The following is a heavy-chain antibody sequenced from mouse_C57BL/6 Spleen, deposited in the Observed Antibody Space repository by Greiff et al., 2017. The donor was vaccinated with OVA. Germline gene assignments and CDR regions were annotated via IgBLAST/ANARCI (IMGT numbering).Heavy chain of an antibody. CDR1: GFPFPCFW. Sequence: QVPLPQPGTELVQPGALVKMSRKASGFPFPCFWITWVKQRPGQGLEWIGDIYPDSGSTKYNEKVKSKATLTVDTSSSTAYMQLSSLTSEDSAVYYCARRSPYAMDYWGQGTSVTVSS. V-gene: IGHV1-55*01. CDR2: IYPDSGST. J-gene: IGHJ4*01. CDR3: ARRSPYAMDY.